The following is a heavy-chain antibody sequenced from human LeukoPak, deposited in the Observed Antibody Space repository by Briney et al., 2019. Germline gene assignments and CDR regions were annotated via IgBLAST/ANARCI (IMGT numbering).Heavy chain of an antibody. D-gene: IGHD3-22*01. CDR3: ARDHPYYYDSSGYYDYPYFDY. J-gene: IGHJ4*02. CDR1: GYTFTGYY. Sequence: ASVKVSCKASGYTFTGYYMHWVRQAPGQGLEWMGRINPNSGGTNYAQKFQGRVTMTRDTSISTAYMELSRLRSDDTAVYYCARDHPYYYDSSGYYDYPYFDYWGQGTLVTVSS. V-gene: IGHV1-2*06. CDR2: INPNSGGT.